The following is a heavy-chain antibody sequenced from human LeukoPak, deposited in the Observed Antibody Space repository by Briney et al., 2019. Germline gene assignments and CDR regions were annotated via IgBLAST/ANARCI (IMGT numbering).Heavy chain of an antibody. J-gene: IGHJ4*02. V-gene: IGHV3-23*01. CDR2: TTGSGVST. CDR3: FRRGVAADMQD. D-gene: IGHD2-2*01. Sequence: GGSLRLSCAASGFTFGSYAMSWVRQAPGKGLEWVSSTTGSGVSTYYADSVKGRFTISRDNSNSTLFLQMNNLRAEDTALYFCFRRGVAADMQDWGQGTPVTVSS. CDR1: GFTFGSYA.